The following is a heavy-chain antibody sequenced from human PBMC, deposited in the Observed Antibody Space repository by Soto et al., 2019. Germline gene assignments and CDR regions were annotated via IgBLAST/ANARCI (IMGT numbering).Heavy chain of an antibody. J-gene: IGHJ4*02. CDR2: ISWNSGSI. Sequence: EVQLVESGGGLVQPGRSLRLSCAASGFTFDDYAMHWVRQAPGKGLEWVSGISWNSGSIGYVDSVKGRFTISRDNAKNSLYLQMNSLRAEDTALYYCAKDGGAVTTYFDYWGQGTLVTVSS. CDR1: GFTFDDYA. V-gene: IGHV3-9*01. D-gene: IGHD4-17*01. CDR3: AKDGGAVTTYFDY.